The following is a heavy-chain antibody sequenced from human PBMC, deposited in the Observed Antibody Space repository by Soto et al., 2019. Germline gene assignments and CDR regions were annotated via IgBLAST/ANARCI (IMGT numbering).Heavy chain of an antibody. J-gene: IGHJ4*02. CDR2: IYYSGST. D-gene: IGHD1-26*01. V-gene: IGHV4-39*01. Sequence: LSLTCTVSGGSISSSSYYWGWIRQPPGKGLEWIGSIYYSGSTYYNPSLKSRVTISVDTSKNQFSLKLSSVTAADTAVYCCASESSIVGATAGFDYWGQGTLVTVS. CDR1: GGSISSSSYY. CDR3: ASESSIVGATAGFDY.